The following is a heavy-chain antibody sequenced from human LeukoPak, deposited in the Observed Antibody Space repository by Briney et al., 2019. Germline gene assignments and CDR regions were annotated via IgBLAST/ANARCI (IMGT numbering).Heavy chain of an antibody. J-gene: IGHJ4*02. CDR2: ISSSSSSYI. CDR3: ARIIAAAGPYYFDY. Sequence: PGGSLRLSCAASGFTFSSYSMNWVRQAPGKGLEWVSSISSSSSSYIYYADSVKGRFTISRDNAKNSLYLQMNSLRAEDTAVYYCARIIAAAGPYYFDYWGQGTLVTVSS. V-gene: IGHV3-21*01. CDR1: GFTFSSYS. D-gene: IGHD6-13*01.